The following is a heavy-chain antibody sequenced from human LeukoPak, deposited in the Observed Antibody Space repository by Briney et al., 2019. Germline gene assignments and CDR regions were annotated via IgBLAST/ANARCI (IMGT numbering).Heavy chain of an antibody. CDR1: GFTFKSYS. J-gene: IGHJ3*02. CDR2: ISSGSSYI. V-gene: IGHV3-21*01. CDR3: ARQVGVDDAFDI. Sequence: PGGSLRLSCAASGFTFKSYSMNWVRQAPGKGLEWVSSISSGSSYIFYADSVKGRFTISRDNAKNSLYLQMNSLRAEDTAVYYCARQVGVDDAFDIWGQGTMVTISS. D-gene: IGHD1-26*01.